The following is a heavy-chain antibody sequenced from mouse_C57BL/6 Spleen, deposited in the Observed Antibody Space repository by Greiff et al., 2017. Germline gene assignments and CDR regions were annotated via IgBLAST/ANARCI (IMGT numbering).Heavy chain of an antibody. CDR2: IDPSDSET. J-gene: IGHJ3*01. Sequence: QVQLQQPGAELVRPGSSVKLSCKASGYTFTSYWMHWVKQRPIQGLEWIGNIDPSDSETHYNQKFKDKATLTVDKSSSTAYMQLSSLTSEDSAVYYCARSPYDGYPSSFAYWGQGTLVTVSA. V-gene: IGHV1-52*01. CDR1: GYTFTSYW. D-gene: IGHD2-3*01. CDR3: ARSPYDGYPSSFAY.